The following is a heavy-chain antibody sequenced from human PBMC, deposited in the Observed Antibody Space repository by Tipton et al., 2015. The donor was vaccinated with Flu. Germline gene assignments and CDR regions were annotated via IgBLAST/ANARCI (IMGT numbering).Heavy chain of an antibody. V-gene: IGHV3-23*01. CDR2: ISGSGGST. Sequence: SLRLSCAASGFTFSSYAMSWVRQAPGKGLEWVPAISGSGGSTYYADSVKGRFTISRDNSKNTLYLQMNSLRAEDTAVYYCAISLGRSWYYLGYWGQGTLVTVSS. CDR1: GFTFSSYA. D-gene: IGHD6-13*01. J-gene: IGHJ4*02. CDR3: AISLGRSWYYLGY.